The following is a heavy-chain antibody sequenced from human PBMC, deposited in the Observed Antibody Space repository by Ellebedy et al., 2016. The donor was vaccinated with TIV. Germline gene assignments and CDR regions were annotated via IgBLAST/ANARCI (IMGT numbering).Heavy chain of an antibody. V-gene: IGHV3-74*01. D-gene: IGHD1-26*01. CDR1: GFDFSSHW. CDR2: FNGPGTYT. CDR3: ARDSGSYPFDY. J-gene: IGHJ4*02. Sequence: GESLKISCAASGFDFSSHWIHWVRQTPGKGLVWISRFNGPGTYTGYADSVTGRFTISRDNAKNTLYLQLNSLRAEDTAVYYCARDSGSYPFDYWGQGTLVTVSS.